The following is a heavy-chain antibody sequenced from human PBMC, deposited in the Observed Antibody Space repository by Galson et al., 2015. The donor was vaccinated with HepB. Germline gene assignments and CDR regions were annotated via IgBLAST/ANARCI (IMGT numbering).Heavy chain of an antibody. CDR2: INPNSGGT. CDR1: GYTFTGYY. Sequence: SVKVSCKASGYTFTGYYMHWVRQAPGQGLEWMGWINPNSGGTNYAQKFQGRVTMTRDTSISTAYMELSRLRSDDTAVYYCARHRYDSSGYDLWSWGQGTLVTVSS. V-gene: IGHV1-2*02. J-gene: IGHJ4*02. CDR3: ARHRYDSSGYDLWS. D-gene: IGHD3-22*01.